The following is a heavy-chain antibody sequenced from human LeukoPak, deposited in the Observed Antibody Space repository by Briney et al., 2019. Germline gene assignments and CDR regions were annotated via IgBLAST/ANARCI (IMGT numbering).Heavy chain of an antibody. J-gene: IGHJ4*02. D-gene: IGHD3-22*01. V-gene: IGHV3-30*18. CDR3: AKDIDYYDSSGSSIDY. Sequence: AGSLRLSCAASGFSFSYFGVHWVRQAPGKGLEWMAVISYHGSKTYYADSVKGRFTISRDISKNTLYLQMNSLRPEDTAVYYCAKDIDYYDSSGSSIDYWGQGTLVTVSS. CDR1: GFSFSYFG. CDR2: ISYHGSKT.